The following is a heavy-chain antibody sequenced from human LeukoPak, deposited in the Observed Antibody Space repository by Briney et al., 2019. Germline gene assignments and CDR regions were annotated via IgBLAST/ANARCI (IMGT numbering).Heavy chain of an antibody. CDR1: GYSFTSYW. CDR2: IYPGDSDT. CDR3: ARSSFYGDYVPDYYYYYMDV. Sequence: GESLKISCKGSGYSFTSYWIGWVRQMPGKGLEWMGIIYPGDSDTRYSPSFQGQVTISADKSISTAYLQWSSLKASDTAMYYCARSSFYGDYVPDYYYYYMDVWGKGTTVTISS. D-gene: IGHD4-17*01. J-gene: IGHJ6*03. V-gene: IGHV5-51*01.